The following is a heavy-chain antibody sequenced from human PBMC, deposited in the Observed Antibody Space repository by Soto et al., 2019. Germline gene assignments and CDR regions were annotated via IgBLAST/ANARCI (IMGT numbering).Heavy chain of an antibody. CDR1: GGSIRSSSDY. CDR3: ARHRTPRVPTISYFDY. V-gene: IGHV4-39*01. CDR2: IYYSGST. J-gene: IGHJ4*02. Sequence: SETLSLTCTVSGGSIRSSSDYWGWIRQPPGKGLEWIGNIYYSGSTSYNPSLKSRVTISVDTSKNQFSLNLSSVTAADRAIYYCARHRTPRVPTISYFDYWGQGTLVTVSS. D-gene: IGHD5-12*01.